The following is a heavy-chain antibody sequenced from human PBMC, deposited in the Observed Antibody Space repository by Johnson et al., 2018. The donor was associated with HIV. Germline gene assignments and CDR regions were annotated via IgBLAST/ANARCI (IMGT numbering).Heavy chain of an antibody. J-gene: IGHJ3*02. V-gene: IGHV3-11*04. CDR3: ARDRGYWDAFDI. CDR1: GFTFSDYY. CDR2: ISSSGTTV. Sequence: QMLLVESGGGVVQPGRSLRLSCAASGFTFSDYYMTWIRQTPGKGLEWVSYISSSGTTVYYADSVRGRFSISRDNTKHSLYLQMNSLRAEDTALYYCARDRGYWDAFDIWGQGTMVTVSS. D-gene: IGHD3-22*01.